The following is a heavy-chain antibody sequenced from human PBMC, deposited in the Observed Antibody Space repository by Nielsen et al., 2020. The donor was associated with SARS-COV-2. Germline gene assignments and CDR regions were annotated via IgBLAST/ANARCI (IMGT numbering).Heavy chain of an antibody. CDR2: IYYSGSA. CDR1: GGSISSSSYY. J-gene: IGHJ6*02. V-gene: IGHV4-39*07. CDR3: AKDARSSGRALYYYYGMDV. D-gene: IGHD3-10*01. Sequence: SETLSLTCTVSGGSISSSSYYWGWIRQPPGKGLEWIGSIYYSGSAYYNPSLKSRVTISVDTSKNQFSLKLSSVTAADTAVYYCAKDARSSGRALYYYYGMDVWGQGTTVTVSS.